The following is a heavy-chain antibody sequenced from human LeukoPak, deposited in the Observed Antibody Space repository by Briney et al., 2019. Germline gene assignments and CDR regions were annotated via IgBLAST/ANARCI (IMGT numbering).Heavy chain of an antibody. Sequence: ASVKVSCKASGYTFTSYYMHWVRQAPGQGLEWMGIINPSGGSTSYAQEFQGRVTMTRDMSTSTVYMELSSLRSEDTAVYYCARANYVWGSYRPFDYWGQGTLVTVSS. V-gene: IGHV1-46*01. CDR1: GYTFTSYY. J-gene: IGHJ4*02. CDR3: ARANYVWGSYRPFDY. D-gene: IGHD3-16*02. CDR2: INPSGGST.